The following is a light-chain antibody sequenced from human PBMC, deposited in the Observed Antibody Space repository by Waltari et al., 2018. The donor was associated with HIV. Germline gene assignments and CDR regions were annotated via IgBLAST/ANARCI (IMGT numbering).Light chain of an antibody. CDR3: QQYNNWPPYT. Sequence: EIVLTQSPATLSVSPGERATLSCRTSQNVRGALAWYQQKPGQAPRLLIFDASTRATGAPPRFSGGGSGTEFTLTTSSLQSEDSAFYYCQQYNNWPPYTFGQGTKLEIK. V-gene: IGKV3-15*01. J-gene: IGKJ2*01. CDR2: DAS. CDR1: QNVRGA.